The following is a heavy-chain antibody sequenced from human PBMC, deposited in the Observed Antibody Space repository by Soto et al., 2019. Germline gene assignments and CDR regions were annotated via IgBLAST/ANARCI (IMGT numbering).Heavy chain of an antibody. Sequence: PSETLSLTCTVSGVSISSYYWSWIRQPPGKGLEWIGFIYYSGSTNYNPSLKSRVTISVDTSKNQFSLKLSSVTAADTAVYYCARTHITIFGVVWPNYFDYWGQGTLVTISS. CDR2: IYYSGST. V-gene: IGHV4-59*08. D-gene: IGHD3-3*01. CDR1: GVSISSYY. CDR3: ARTHITIFGVVWPNYFDY. J-gene: IGHJ4*02.